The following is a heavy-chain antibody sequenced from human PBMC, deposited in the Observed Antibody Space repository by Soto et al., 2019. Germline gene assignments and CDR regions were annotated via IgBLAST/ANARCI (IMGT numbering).Heavy chain of an antibody. CDR3: AVRDGITIFGFDY. CDR2: IIPMFGTA. Sequence: QVQLVQSGSEVKKPGSSVKVSCKASGGTFSSYAISWVRQAPGQGLEWMGGIIPMFGTANYAQKCQGRVTITADESTGTAYMELSSLSSEDTAVYYWAVRDGITIFGFDYWGQGTPVTVSS. J-gene: IGHJ4*02. V-gene: IGHV1-69*01. CDR1: GGTFSSYA. D-gene: IGHD3-3*01.